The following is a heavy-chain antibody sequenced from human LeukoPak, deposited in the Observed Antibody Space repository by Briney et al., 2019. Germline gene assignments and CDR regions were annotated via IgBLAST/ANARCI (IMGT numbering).Heavy chain of an antibody. J-gene: IGHJ4*02. CDR2: INTDGSST. CDR3: GRGTTVVKSYFDY. CDR1: GFTFSSYA. D-gene: IGHD4-23*01. V-gene: IGHV3-74*01. Sequence: PGRSLRLSCAASGFTFSSYAMHWVRQAPGKGLEWVSRINTDGSSTSYADSVKGRFTISRDNAKNTLYLQMNSLRVEDTAVYYCGRGTTVVKSYFDYWGQGTLVTVSS.